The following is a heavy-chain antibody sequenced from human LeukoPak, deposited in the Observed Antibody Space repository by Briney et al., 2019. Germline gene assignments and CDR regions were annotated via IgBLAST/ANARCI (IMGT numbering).Heavy chain of an antibody. CDR1: GFTFSTYW. Sequence: GGSLRLSCAASGFTFSTYWMHWVRQAPGKGLVWVSRINSDGSRTNYADSVKGRFTISRDNAKNSLYLQMNSLRAEDTAVYYCARPMTEDVWFDPWGQGTLVTVSS. CDR3: ARPMTEDVWFDP. CDR2: INSDGSRT. J-gene: IGHJ5*02. V-gene: IGHV3-74*01.